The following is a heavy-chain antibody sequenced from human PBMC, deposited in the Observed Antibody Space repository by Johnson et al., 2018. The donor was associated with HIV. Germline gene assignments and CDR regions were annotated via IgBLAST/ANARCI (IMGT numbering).Heavy chain of an antibody. D-gene: IGHD3-16*01. V-gene: IGHV3-30*02. CDR2: IRYDGSNK. CDR3: ARGVVGVLSNALDI. J-gene: IGHJ3*02. CDR1: GFTFSSYG. Sequence: QVQLVESGGGVVQPGGSLRLSCAASGFTFSSYGMHWVRQAPGKGLEWVAFIRYDGSNKYYADSVKGRFTISRDNSKNTLYLQMNSLRAEDTAVYYCARGVVGVLSNALDIWGQGTMVTVSS.